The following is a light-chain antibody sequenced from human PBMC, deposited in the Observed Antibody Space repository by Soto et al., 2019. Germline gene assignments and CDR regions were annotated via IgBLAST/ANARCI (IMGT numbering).Light chain of an antibody. CDR3: LQRSNWPLT. Sequence: EIVFIQSPATLSLSQGERETHSSRASQRVSRYLAWYQQKPGQAPRLLIYDASNRATGIPARFSGSGSGTDFTLTISSLEPEDFAVYYCLQRSNWPLTFCPGTSGYQ. J-gene: IGKJ3*01. V-gene: IGKV3-11*01. CDR2: DAS. CDR1: QRVSRY.